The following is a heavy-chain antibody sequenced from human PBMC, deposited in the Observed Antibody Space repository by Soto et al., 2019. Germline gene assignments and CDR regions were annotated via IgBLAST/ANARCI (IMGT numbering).Heavy chain of an antibody. CDR1: GFSLSSTRVG. CDR2: IYWDDDK. V-gene: IGHV2-5*02. J-gene: IGHJ3*02. Sequence: QITLKESGPTLVQPTQTLTLTCTFSGFSLSSTRVGVGWIRQRPGKALEWLAVIYWDDDKRYSPSLRNRLTITKDTSKNQVVLTMTNMAPVDTATYYCAHLMITFGGVIEDAAFDTWGQGTMVTVSS. CDR3: AHLMITFGGVIEDAAFDT. D-gene: IGHD3-16*02.